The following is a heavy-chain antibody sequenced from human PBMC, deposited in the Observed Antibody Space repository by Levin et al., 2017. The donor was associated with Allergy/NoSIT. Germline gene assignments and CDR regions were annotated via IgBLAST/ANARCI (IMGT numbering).Heavy chain of an antibody. V-gene: IGHV4-39*01. J-gene: IGHJ5*02. CDR3: ARRSSGWYSWFDP. CDR2: MYYSGST. Sequence: SETLSLTCTVSGSSISSSSYYWGWIRQPPGKGLEWIGSMYYSGSTYYNPSLKSRVTISVDTSKNEFSLKLSSVTATDTAVYYCARRSSGWYSWFDPWGQGILVTVSS. CDR1: GSSISSSSYY. D-gene: IGHD6-19*01.